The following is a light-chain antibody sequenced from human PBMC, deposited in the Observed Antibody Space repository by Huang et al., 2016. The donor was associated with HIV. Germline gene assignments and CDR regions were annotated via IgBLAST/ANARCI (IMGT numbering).Light chain of an antibody. CDR1: QSVSSY. V-gene: IGKV3-11*01. J-gene: IGKJ2*01. CDR2: DTS. Sequence: ELVLTQSPATLSLSPGQRATLSCRASQSVSSYLAWYQQKPGQAPRLIIDDTSKRATGVPARFSGSGSGTDFTLTINRLEPEDFAVYYCQQHSNWPLLGQGTKLEI. CDR3: QQHSNWPL.